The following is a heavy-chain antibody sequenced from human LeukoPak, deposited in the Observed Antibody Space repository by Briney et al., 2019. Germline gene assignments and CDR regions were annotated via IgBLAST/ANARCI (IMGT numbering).Heavy chain of an antibody. D-gene: IGHD1-14*01. CDR2: IYYSGST. V-gene: IGHV4-39*01. CDR1: GGSISSSSFS. Sequence: SETLSLTCTVSGGSISSSSFSWVWIRQPPGKGLEWIGSIYYSGSTYYNPSLKSRVTISVDTSKNQFSLKLSSVTAADTAVYYCARRGLVSEEWGQGTLVTVSS. J-gene: IGHJ4*02. CDR3: ARRGLVSEE.